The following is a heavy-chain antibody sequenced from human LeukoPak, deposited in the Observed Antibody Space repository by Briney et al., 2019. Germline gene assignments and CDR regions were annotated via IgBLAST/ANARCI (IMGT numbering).Heavy chain of an antibody. CDR3: ARGGRHYYDSRSAFDI. CDR2: IYYSGST. Sequence: SETLSLTCTVSGGSISSYYWSWIRQPPGKGLEWIGYIYYSGSTNYNPSLKSRVTISVDTSKNQFSLKLSSVTAADTAVYYCARGGRHYYDSRSAFDIWGQGTVVTVSS. V-gene: IGHV4-59*01. J-gene: IGHJ3*02. CDR1: GGSISSYY. D-gene: IGHD3-22*01.